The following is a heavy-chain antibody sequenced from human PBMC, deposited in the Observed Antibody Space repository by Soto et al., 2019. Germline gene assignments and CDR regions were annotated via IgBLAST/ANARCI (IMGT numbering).Heavy chain of an antibody. J-gene: IGHJ6*02. D-gene: IGHD3-22*01. CDR2: ILPMLGTS. CDR3: ATYDDLAATTYYHYYAMDV. V-gene: IGHV1-69*01. Sequence: QVQLVQSGAEVKKPGSSVKVSCKASGDTFTKYALSWVRQAPGQGLEWMGGILPMLGTSNYAHKFQGRVTLTADESTSTAYMELSSLRSEDTVVYYCATYDDLAATTYYHYYAMDVWGQGTTVTVSS. CDR1: GDTFTKYA.